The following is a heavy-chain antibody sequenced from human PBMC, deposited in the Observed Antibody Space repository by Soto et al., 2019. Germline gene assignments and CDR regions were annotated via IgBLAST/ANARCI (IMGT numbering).Heavy chain of an antibody. V-gene: IGHV6-1*01. CDR2: TYYKSKWNN. J-gene: IGHJ6*02. CDR1: GDSVSSNSAG. Sequence: SQTLSLTCVISGDSVSSNSAGWNWIRQSPSRGLEWLGRTYYKSKWNNDYALSVKSRITINPDTSKNQFSLHLYSVTPEDTAVYYGTGITCFRGMDVWGQGTPVAVSS. CDR3: TGITCFRGMDV. D-gene: IGHD3-10*01.